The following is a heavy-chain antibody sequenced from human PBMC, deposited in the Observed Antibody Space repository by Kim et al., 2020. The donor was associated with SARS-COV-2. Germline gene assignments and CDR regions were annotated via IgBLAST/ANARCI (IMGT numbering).Heavy chain of an antibody. CDR3: ARDLGAAYYGMDV. D-gene: IGHD3-16*01. CDR2: ISSSSSYI. J-gene: IGHJ6*02. Sequence: GGSLRLSCAASGFTFSSYSMNWVRQAPGKGLEWFSSISSSSSYIYYADSVKGRFTISRDNAKNSLYLQMNSLRAADTAVYYCARDLGAAYYGMDVWGQGTTGTVSS. V-gene: IGHV3-21*01. CDR1: GFTFSSYS.